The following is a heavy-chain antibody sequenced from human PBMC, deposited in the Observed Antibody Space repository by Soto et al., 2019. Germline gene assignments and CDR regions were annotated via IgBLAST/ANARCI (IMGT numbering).Heavy chain of an antibody. J-gene: IGHJ5*02. CDR2: IIPIFGTA. Sequence: SVKVSCKASGGTFSSYAISWVRQAPGQGLEWMGGIIPIFGTANYAQKFQGRVTITADKSTSTAYMELSSLRSEDTAVYYCARDLDYYDSSGYPRGPHWFDPWGQGTLVTVSS. V-gene: IGHV1-69*06. CDR1: GGTFSSYA. CDR3: ARDLDYYDSSGYPRGPHWFDP. D-gene: IGHD3-22*01.